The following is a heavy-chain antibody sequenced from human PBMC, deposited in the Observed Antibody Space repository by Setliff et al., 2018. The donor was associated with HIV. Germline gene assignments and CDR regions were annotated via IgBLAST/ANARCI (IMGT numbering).Heavy chain of an antibody. Sequence: SGPTLVNPTQPLTLTCTFSGFSLTTSGVAVGWIRQPPGKALEWLALIYWKDDKRYSPSLHNRLTITKDTYKNQVVLRMTSMNPTDTATYFGGHSRDILIVPHAYFDFWGQGTLVTVSS. CDR2: IYWKDDK. V-gene: IGHV2-5*01. D-gene: IGHD3-16*01. CDR1: GFSLTTSGVA. J-gene: IGHJ4*02. CDR3: GHSRDILIVPHAYFDF.